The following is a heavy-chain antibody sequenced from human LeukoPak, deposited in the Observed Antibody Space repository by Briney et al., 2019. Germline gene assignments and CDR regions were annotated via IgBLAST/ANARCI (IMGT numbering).Heavy chain of an antibody. Sequence: SVKVSCKASGGTFSSYAISWVRQAPGQGLEWMGGIIPIFGTASYAQKFQGRVTITADESTSTAYVELSSLRSEDTAVYYCAREIGGYYYMDVWGKGTTVTVSS. D-gene: IGHD3-16*01. J-gene: IGHJ6*03. CDR2: IIPIFGTA. CDR1: GGTFSSYA. V-gene: IGHV1-69*13. CDR3: AREIGGYYYMDV.